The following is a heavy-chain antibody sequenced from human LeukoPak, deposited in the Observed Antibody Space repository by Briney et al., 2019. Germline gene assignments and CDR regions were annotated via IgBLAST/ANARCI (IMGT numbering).Heavy chain of an antibody. CDR1: GGSISSGGYY. D-gene: IGHD4-17*01. CDR2: IYYSGIT. Sequence: SETLSLTCTVSGGSISSGGYYWSWIRQHPGKALEWIGFIYYSGITYNNPSLKSRITISIDTSKNQFSLKLSSVTAADTAVYYCARVLAATVTVFDYWGQGILVTVSS. V-gene: IGHV4-31*03. J-gene: IGHJ4*02. CDR3: ARVLAATVTVFDY.